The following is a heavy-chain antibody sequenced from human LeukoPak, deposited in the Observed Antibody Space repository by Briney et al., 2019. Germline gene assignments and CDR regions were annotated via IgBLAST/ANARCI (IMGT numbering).Heavy chain of an antibody. V-gene: IGHV4-59*01. CDR1: GGSISNYH. CDR3: ARGRFDYYDSSGYYRPREYYYYYYYMDV. CDR2: IYYSGST. J-gene: IGHJ6*03. Sequence: PSETLSLTCTVSGGSISNYHWSWIRQAPGKGLEWIGYIYYSGSTNYKPSLKSRVTISVDTSKNQFFLKLSSVTAADTAVYYCARGRFDYYDSSGYYRPREYYYYYYYMDVWGKGTTVTVSS. D-gene: IGHD3-22*01.